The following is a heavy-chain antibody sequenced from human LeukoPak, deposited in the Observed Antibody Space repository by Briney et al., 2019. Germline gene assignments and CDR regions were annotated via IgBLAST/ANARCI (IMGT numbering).Heavy chain of an antibody. J-gene: IGHJ3*02. CDR1: GGSISNSNYY. D-gene: IGHD2-2*01. CDR2: IYYSGST. CDR3: ARIPTNAVPAAHNGFDI. V-gene: IGHV4-39*01. Sequence: PSETLSLTCTVSGGSISNSNYYWGWLRQPPGKGLEWLGNIYYSGSTYYNPSLRSRVTISVDTSKNQFSLKLSSVTAADTAVYYCARIPTNAVPAAHNGFDIWGQGTMLTVSS.